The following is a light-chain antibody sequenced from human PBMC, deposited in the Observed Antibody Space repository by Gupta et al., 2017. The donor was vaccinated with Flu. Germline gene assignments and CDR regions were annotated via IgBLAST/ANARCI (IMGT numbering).Light chain of an antibody. CDR1: QTISTY. CDR3: QQSDNTPST. Sequence: DIQMTQSPSSLSASVGDRVTITCRASQTISTYLNWYQQKPGRAPRLLIYAASSLQSGVPSRFSGSGSGTEFTLTISSLQPEDFATYYCQQSDNTPSTFGQGTKVEIK. V-gene: IGKV1-39*01. CDR2: AAS. J-gene: IGKJ1*01.